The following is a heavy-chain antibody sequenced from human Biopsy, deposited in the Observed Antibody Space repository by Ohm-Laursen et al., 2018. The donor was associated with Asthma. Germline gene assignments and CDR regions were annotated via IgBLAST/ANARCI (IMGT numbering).Heavy chain of an antibody. CDR3: ARCQVGYSSGWSLLLKKIYYAGMDV. V-gene: IGHV1-69*13. Sequence: SVKVSCKAPGGTFSNFAISWVRQAPGQGLEWLGGIMTVFGTTNYAQKFQGRVTITADESTSTAYMEVTSLRSEDTAIYYCARCQVGYSSGWSLLLKKIYYAGMDVWGKGTAVTVSS. J-gene: IGHJ6*04. CDR2: IMTVFGTT. CDR1: GGTFSNFA. D-gene: IGHD6-19*01.